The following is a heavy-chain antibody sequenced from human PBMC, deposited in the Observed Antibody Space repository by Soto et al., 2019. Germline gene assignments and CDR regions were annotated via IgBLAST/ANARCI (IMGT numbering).Heavy chain of an antibody. CDR2: IGSRGST. Sequence: PGGSLRLSCAASGFTLGSYAMGWVRQAPGKGLEWVSAIGSRGSTFYADSVKGRFTISRDNSKNTLYLQMNSLRAEDTAVYYCARGDYHDTSGPFSDAFDVWGQGTMVTVSS. CDR3: ARGDYHDTSGPFSDAFDV. D-gene: IGHD3-22*01. V-gene: IGHV3-23*01. J-gene: IGHJ3*01. CDR1: GFTLGSYA.